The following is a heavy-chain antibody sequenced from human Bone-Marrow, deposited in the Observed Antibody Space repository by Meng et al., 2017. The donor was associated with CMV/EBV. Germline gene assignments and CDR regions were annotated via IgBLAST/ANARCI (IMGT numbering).Heavy chain of an antibody. J-gene: IGHJ4*02. CDR1: GFTFVTYA. V-gene: IGHV3-23*01. CDR2: ISGSGDNT. Sequence: GESLKISCAASGFTFVTYAMSWVRQAPGKGLEWVSGISGSGDNTYFANSVKGRFTISRDNSKNTLYLQLNSLRAEDTAVYYCAKDPNYWGQGTLVTVSS. CDR3: AKDPNY.